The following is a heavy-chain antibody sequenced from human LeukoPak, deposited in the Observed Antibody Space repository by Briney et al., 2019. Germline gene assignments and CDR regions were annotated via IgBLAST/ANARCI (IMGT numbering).Heavy chain of an antibody. CDR3: ARATYSNYPDY. CDR2: IYHSGST. Sequence: KPSGPLSLTCAVSGRSISSSNWWSWVRQPPGKGLGRFGEIYHSGSTNYNPSVRSRVTISVDKSKNQFSQKLSSVTAADTAVYYCARATYSNYPDYWGQGTLVTVSS. V-gene: IGHV4-4*02. J-gene: IGHJ4*02. CDR1: GRSISSSNW. D-gene: IGHD4-11*01.